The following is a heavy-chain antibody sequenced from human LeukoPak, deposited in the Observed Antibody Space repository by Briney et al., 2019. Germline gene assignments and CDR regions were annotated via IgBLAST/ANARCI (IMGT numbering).Heavy chain of an antibody. CDR2: IYPGDSDT. Sequence: GESLKISCKGSGYSFTNHWIAWVRQMPGKGLEWMGIIYPGDSDTRYSPSFQGQVTISADKSISTAYLQWSSLKASDTAMYYCARLSPATINYWGQGTLVTVSS. J-gene: IGHJ4*02. CDR3: ARLSPATINY. CDR1: GYSFTNHW. V-gene: IGHV5-51*01. D-gene: IGHD2-15*01.